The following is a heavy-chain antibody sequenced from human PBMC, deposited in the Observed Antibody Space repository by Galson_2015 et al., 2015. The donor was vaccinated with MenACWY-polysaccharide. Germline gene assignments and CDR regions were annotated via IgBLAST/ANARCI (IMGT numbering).Heavy chain of an antibody. Sequence: SLRLSCAASGFTFSSYGMHWVRQAPGKGLEWVAVIWYDGSNKYYADSVKGRFTISRDNSKNTLYLQMNSLRAEDTAVYYCARDLIPGAAGAGYWGQGTLVTVSS. V-gene: IGHV3-33*01. CDR3: ARDLIPGAAGAGY. J-gene: IGHJ4*02. CDR1: GFTFSSYG. CDR2: IWYDGSNK. D-gene: IGHD6-25*01.